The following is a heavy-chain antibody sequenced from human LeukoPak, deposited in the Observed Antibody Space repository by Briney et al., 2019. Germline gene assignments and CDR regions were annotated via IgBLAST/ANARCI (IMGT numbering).Heavy chain of an antibody. Sequence: SETLSLICTVSGGSISSYYWSWIRQPPGKGLEWIGYIYYSGSTNYNPSLKSRVTISVDTSKNQFSLKLSSVTAADTAVYYCARPGNLNAFDIWGQGTMVTASS. CDR1: GGSISSYY. V-gene: IGHV4-59*08. D-gene: IGHD4-23*01. CDR2: IYYSGST. CDR3: ARPGNLNAFDI. J-gene: IGHJ3*02.